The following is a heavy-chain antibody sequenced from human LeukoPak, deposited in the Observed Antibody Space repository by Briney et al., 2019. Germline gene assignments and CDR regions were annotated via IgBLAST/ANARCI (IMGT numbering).Heavy chain of an antibody. CDR2: ISDSGDYT. Sequence: GGSLTLSCAGSGFTFSSYAMSWVRQAPGQGLEWVSVISDSGDYTSYADSARGRFTISRDNSRNTLYLQMISLRPEDTAVYYCAKDTSIGKYCTNGFCSPFDYWGQGTLVTVSS. V-gene: IGHV3-23*01. J-gene: IGHJ4*02. CDR3: AKDTSIGKYCTNGFCSPFDY. D-gene: IGHD2-8*01. CDR1: GFTFSSYA.